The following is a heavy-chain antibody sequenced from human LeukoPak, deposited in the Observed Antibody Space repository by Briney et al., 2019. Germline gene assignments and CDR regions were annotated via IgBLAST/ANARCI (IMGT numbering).Heavy chain of an antibody. J-gene: IGHJ4*02. CDR2: INPNSGGT. CDR3: AMGARITMIFPDY. D-gene: IGHD3-22*01. V-gene: IGHV1-2*02. Sequence: GASVKVSCKASGYTFTGYYMHWVRQAPGQGLEWMGWINPNSGGTNYAQKFRGRVTMTRDTSISTAYMELSRLRSDDTAVYYCAMGARITMIFPDYWGQGTLVTVSS. CDR1: GYTFTGYY.